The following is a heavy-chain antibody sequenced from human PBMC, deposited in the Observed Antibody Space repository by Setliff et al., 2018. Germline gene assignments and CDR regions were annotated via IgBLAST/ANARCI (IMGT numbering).Heavy chain of an antibody. V-gene: IGHV1-8*03. Sequence: GASVKVSCKASGYTFTSYDINWVRQATGQGLEWMGWMNPNSGNTGYAQKFQGRVTITRNTSISTAYMELSSLRSEDTAVYYCARRRYYYDSSGYRWGGFYFDYWGQGTLVTVSS. D-gene: IGHD3-22*01. CDR1: GYTFTSYD. J-gene: IGHJ4*02. CDR2: MNPNSGNT. CDR3: ARRRYYYDSSGYRWGGFYFDY.